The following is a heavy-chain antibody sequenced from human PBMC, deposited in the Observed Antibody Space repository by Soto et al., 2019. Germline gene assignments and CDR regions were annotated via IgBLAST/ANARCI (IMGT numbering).Heavy chain of an antibody. V-gene: IGHV1-18*01. Sequence: QVQLVQSGAEVKKPGASVKVSCRASGYTFTSYGISWVRQAPGQGLEWMGWISAYNGDTNYAQKLQGRVTMTTDTSTSTAYMELRSLRTDDTAVYYCARDLADMVVVPAMVYWGQGTLVTVAS. J-gene: IGHJ4*02. CDR1: GYTFTSYG. CDR3: ARDLADMVVVPAMVY. CDR2: ISAYNGDT. D-gene: IGHD2-2*01.